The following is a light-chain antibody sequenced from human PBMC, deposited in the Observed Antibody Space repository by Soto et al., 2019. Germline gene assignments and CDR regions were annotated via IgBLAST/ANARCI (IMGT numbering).Light chain of an antibody. CDR3: MQALQTPYT. J-gene: IGKJ2*01. Sequence: DIVMTQSPLSLPVTPGEPASISCRSSQSLLHSNGYNYLDWYLQKPGQSPQLLIYLGSNRASGVPYRFSGSGPGTDFTLKISRVEAEDVGGYYCMQALQTPYTFGQGTKLEIK. V-gene: IGKV2-28*01. CDR2: LGS. CDR1: QSLLHSNGYNY.